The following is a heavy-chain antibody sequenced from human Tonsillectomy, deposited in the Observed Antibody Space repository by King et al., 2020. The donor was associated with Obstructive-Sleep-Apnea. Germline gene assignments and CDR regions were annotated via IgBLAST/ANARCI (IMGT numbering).Heavy chain of an antibody. Sequence: VQLQQSGPGLVKPSQTLSLTCAISGDSVSSNSAAWNWIRQSPSRGLEWLGRTYYRSRWYNDYALAVKSRVTINPDTSKNQFSLQLNSVTPEDTAVYYCARDMGFQYYGVDVWGQGTTVTVSS. CDR3: ARDMGFQYYGVDV. D-gene: IGHD3-10*01. CDR1: GDSVSSNSAA. CDR2: TYYRSRWYN. V-gene: IGHV6-1*01. J-gene: IGHJ6*02.